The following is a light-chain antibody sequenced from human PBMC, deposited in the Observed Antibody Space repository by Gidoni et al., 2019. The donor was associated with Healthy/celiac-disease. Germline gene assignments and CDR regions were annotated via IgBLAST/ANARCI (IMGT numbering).Light chain of an antibody. Sequence: DSQMTQSPSSLSASVGDRVTITCRASQSISSYLNWYQQKPGKAPKLLIYAASSLQSGVPSRFSCSVSGTDFTLPISSLHPEDFATYYCQQSYSTPLTFXRXTKVEIK. CDR2: AAS. J-gene: IGKJ4*01. V-gene: IGKV1-39*01. CDR3: QQSYSTPLT. CDR1: QSISSY.